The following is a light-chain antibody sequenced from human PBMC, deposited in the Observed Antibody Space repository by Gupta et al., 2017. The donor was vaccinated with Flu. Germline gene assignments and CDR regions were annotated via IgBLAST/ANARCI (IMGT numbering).Light chain of an antibody. V-gene: IGKV1-5*03. CDR3: QQDNNYPWT. Sequence: DIQMTQSPSTLSASVGDTVTITCRASQGFSTWLAWYQQKPGRAPKLLIYKASSSETGVPSRFSGSGSGTEFTLTISSLQPDDFATYYCQQDNNYPWTFGQGTKVEI. J-gene: IGKJ1*01. CDR1: QGFSTW. CDR2: KAS.